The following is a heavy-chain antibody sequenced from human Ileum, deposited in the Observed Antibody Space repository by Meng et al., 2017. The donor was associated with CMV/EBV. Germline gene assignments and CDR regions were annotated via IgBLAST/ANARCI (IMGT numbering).Heavy chain of an antibody. V-gene: IGHV3-23*01. CDR2: ISGSGGST. J-gene: IGHJ4*02. Sequence: GESLKISCAASGFTFSSYAMSWVRQAPGKGLEWVSAISGSGGSTYYADSVKGRFTISRDNSKNTLYLQMNSLRAEDTAVYYCARFLGIVGATHDGYWGQGTLVTVSS. D-gene: IGHD1-26*01. CDR1: GFTFSSYA. CDR3: ARFLGIVGATHDGY.